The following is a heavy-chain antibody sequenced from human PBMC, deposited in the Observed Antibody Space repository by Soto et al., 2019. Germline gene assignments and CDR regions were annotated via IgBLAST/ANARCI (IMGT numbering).Heavy chain of an antibody. V-gene: IGHV2-26*01. D-gene: IGHD3-22*01. CDR3: ARALFYSDSDGYYFEFDY. Sequence: PTETLTLTCSVSGFSLTDTRMGVSWIRQAPGKALEWLAHIISNDDKSYSTSLKNRLTISKDTSKSQVVLRMTNMDPVDTGRYYCARALFYSDSDGYYFEFDYWGPGTLVTVSS. CDR2: IISNDDK. J-gene: IGHJ4*02. CDR1: GFSLTDTRMG.